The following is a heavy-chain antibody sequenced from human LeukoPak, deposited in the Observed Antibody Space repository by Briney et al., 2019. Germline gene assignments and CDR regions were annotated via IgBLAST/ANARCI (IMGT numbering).Heavy chain of an antibody. CDR2: IYYSGST. V-gene: IGHV4-39*07. CDR1: GGSISSSSYY. Sequence: SETLSLTCTVSGGSISSSSYYWGWIRQPPGKGLEWIGSIYYSGSTFYNPSLKSRVTISVDTSKNQFSLKLSSVTAADTAVYYCARGPLGRPETDYWGQGTLVTVSS. D-gene: IGHD3-10*01. CDR3: ARGPLGRPETDY. J-gene: IGHJ4*02.